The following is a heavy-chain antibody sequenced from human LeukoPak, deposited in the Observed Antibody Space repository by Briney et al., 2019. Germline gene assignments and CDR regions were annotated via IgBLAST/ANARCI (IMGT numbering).Heavy chain of an antibody. J-gene: IGHJ4*02. CDR1: GFTFSSYA. Sequence: GGSLRLSCAASGFTFSSYAMSWVRQAPGKGLEWVSAISGSGGSTYYADSVKGRFTISRDNAKNSLYLEMNSLRAEDTAAYYCAREIVSAVAGNFDYWGQGTLVTVSS. V-gene: IGHV3-23*01. CDR2: ISGSGGST. CDR3: AREIVSAVAGNFDY. D-gene: IGHD6-19*01.